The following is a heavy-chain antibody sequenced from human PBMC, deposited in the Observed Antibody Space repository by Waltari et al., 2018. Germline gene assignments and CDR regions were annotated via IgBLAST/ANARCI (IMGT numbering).Heavy chain of an antibody. D-gene: IGHD3-10*01. CDR1: GYPFNDAW. V-gene: IGHV3-15*01. J-gene: IGHJ4*02. CDR3: VRESFGNDI. CDR2: IKREFDGGTA. Sequence: QLVESGGGLVKPGESLRLSCVGSGYPFNDAWMSWVRQAPGKGVEWVGRIKREFDGGTAEYVESVKYRFTISRDDSKNTLYLQMNGLKSEDSAVYFCVRESFGNDIWGQGTLVTVSS.